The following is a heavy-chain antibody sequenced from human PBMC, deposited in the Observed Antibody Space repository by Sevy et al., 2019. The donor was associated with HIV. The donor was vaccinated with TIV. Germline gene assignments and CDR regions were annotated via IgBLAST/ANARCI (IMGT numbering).Heavy chain of an antibody. Sequence: GGSLRLSCAASGFTFSSYAMSWVRQAPGKGLEWVSAISGSGGSTYYADSVKGRFTISRDNSKNTLYLQMNSLRAEDKAVYYCAKILAQHVYASSGYYYYFDYWGQGTLVTVSS. CDR2: ISGSGGST. V-gene: IGHV3-23*01. CDR1: GFTFSSYA. J-gene: IGHJ4*02. CDR3: AKILAQHVYASSGYYYYFDY. D-gene: IGHD3-22*01.